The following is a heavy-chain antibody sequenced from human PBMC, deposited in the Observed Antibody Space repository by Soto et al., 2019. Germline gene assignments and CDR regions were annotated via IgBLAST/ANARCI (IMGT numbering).Heavy chain of an antibody. J-gene: IGHJ4*01. CDR2: ISSSSENI. V-gene: IGHV3-48*02. CDR1: GFSFRDHS. D-gene: IGHD2-21*02. CDR3: ARLPKGSVVTG. Sequence: SLRLSCVGSGFSFRDHSMNWVRQPPGKGLQWISYISSSSENIYYADSVKGRFTVSRDNAKNTLFLQMNSLRDDDSAIYYCARLPKGSVVTGWGQGSLVTVSS.